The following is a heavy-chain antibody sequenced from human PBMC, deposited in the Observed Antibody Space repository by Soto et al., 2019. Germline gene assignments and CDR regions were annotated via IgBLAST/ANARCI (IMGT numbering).Heavy chain of an antibody. CDR1: GGNPSNSA. J-gene: IGHJ6*02. CDR2: IIPVFGII. V-gene: IGHV1-69*01. Sequence: QVHLLLPYGAEVKKPGSSVKVACKASGGNPSNSAISWVRQAPGQGLEWMGGIIPVFGIISHAQNFQGRVTITADEATSTAYMELSSLRSEDTAVDFCAGGRIVVAGSSAYYSMDVWGQGTTVTVSS. CDR3: AGGRIVVAGSSAYYSMDV. D-gene: IGHD6-19*01.